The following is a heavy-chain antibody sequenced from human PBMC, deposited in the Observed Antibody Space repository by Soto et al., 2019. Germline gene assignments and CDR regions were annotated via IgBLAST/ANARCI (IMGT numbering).Heavy chain of an antibody. Sequence: QVQLVQSGAEVKKPVASVKVSCKASGYTFTRYGISWVRQAPGQGLEWMGWISAYNGNTNYAQKLQGRVTMTTGTSTSTAYMELRRLRSDDTAVYYCARDQTTVAGTHYFDYWGQGTLVTVSS. CDR3: ARDQTTVAGTHYFDY. CDR2: ISAYNGNT. D-gene: IGHD6-19*01. J-gene: IGHJ4*02. V-gene: IGHV1-18*01. CDR1: GYTFTRYG.